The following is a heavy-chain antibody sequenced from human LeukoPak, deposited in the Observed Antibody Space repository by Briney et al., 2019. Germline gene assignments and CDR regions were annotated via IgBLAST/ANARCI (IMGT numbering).Heavy chain of an antibody. CDR2: ISGSGGST. CDR3: ARDLYSSGWYGVDYFDY. V-gene: IGHV3-23*01. CDR1: GFTFSSYA. J-gene: IGHJ4*02. Sequence: GGSLRLSCAASGFTFSSYAMSWVRQAPGKGLEWVSAISGSGGSTYYADSVKGRLTISRDNSKNTLYLQVNSLRAEDTAVYYCARDLYSSGWYGVDYFDYWGQGTLVTVSS. D-gene: IGHD6-19*01.